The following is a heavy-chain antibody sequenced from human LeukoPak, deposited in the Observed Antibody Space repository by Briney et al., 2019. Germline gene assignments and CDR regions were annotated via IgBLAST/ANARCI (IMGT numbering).Heavy chain of an antibody. V-gene: IGHV3-30*18. D-gene: IGHD2-2*01. J-gene: IGHJ4*02. Sequence: GRSLRLSCAASGFTFSSYGMHWVRQAPGKGPEWVAVISYDGSNKYYADSVKGRFTISRDNSKNTLYLQMNSLRAEDTAVYYCAKPTRSSRNVDPFFDYWGQGTLVTVSS. CDR2: ISYDGSNK. CDR3: AKPTRSSRNVDPFFDY. CDR1: GFTFSSYG.